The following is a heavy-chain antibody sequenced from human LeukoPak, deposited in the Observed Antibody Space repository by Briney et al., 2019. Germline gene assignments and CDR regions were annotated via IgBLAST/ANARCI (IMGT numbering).Heavy chain of an antibody. CDR2: MSTSGNS. V-gene: IGHV4-4*07. CDR1: GGSISGYY. CDR3: ARESGSMRWFDP. J-gene: IGHJ5*02. Sequence: SETLSLTCTVSGGSISGYYWSWIRQPAGKGLEWIGRMSTSGNSNYIPSLVSRVTMSVDTSKNQFSLNLSSVAAADTAVYYCARESGSMRWFDPWGQGTLVTVSS. D-gene: IGHD6-25*01.